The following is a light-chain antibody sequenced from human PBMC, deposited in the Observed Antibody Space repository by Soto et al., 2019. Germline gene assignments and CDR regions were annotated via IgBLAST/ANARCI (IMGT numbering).Light chain of an antibody. V-gene: IGKV1D-16*01. CDR1: QGISTW. CDR3: QQYDGYPPT. J-gene: IGKJ1*01. Sequence: DIQMTQSPSSLSASVGDRITITCRASQGISTWLAWYQQKPKKAPRSLIYAASKLQSGVPSRFSGSGSGTDFTLTISSLQPEDFATYYCQQYDGYPPTFGQGTKVEIK. CDR2: AAS.